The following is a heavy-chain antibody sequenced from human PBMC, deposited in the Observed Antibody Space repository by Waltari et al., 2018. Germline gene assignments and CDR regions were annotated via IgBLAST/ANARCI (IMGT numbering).Heavy chain of an antibody. D-gene: IGHD3-3*01. CDR3: ATYYDFGSGSQYYFDY. CDR2: IYYSGST. CDR1: GGSIRSSSYY. J-gene: IGHJ4*02. V-gene: IGHV4-39*01. Sequence: QLQLQESGPGLVKPSETLSLTCTVSGGSIRSSSYYWGWIRQPPGKGLEWIGSIYYSGSTYYNPSLKSRVTISVDTSKNQFSLKLSSVTAADTAVYYCATYYDFGSGSQYYFDYWGQGTLVTVSS.